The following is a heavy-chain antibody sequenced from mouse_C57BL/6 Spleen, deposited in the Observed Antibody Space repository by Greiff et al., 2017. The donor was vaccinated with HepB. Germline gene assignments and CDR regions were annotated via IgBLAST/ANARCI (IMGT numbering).Heavy chain of an antibody. CDR3: ASYDGYYGFFDY. J-gene: IGHJ2*01. CDR2: ISSGSSTI. V-gene: IGHV5-17*01. Sequence: EVKLMESGGGLVKPGGSLKLSCAASGFTFSDYGMHWVRQAPEKGLEWVAYISSGSSTIYYADTVKGRFTISRDNAKNTLFLQMTSLRSEDTAMYYCASYDGYYGFFDYWGKGTTLTVSS. CDR1: GFTFSDYG. D-gene: IGHD2-3*01.